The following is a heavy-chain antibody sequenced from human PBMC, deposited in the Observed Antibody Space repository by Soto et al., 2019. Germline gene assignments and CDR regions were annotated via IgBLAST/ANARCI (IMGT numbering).Heavy chain of an antibody. J-gene: IGHJ4*02. CDR2: FDPEDDET. CDR1: EYTLTELS. D-gene: IGHD6-19*01. Sequence: ASVKVSCKVSEYTLTELSMHWVRQAPGKGLEWMGGFDPEDDETIYAQKFQGRVTMTEDTSTDTAYMELISLRSEDTAVYYCATEDMRQWLGGICYWGQGTLVTVSS. CDR3: ATEDMRQWLGGICY. V-gene: IGHV1-24*01.